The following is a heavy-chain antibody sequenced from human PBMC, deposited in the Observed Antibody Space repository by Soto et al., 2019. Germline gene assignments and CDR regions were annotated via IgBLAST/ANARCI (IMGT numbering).Heavy chain of an antibody. V-gene: IGHV4-4*02. J-gene: IGHJ5*02. CDR2: IYHSGST. Sequence: PSETLSLTCAVSGGSISSSNWWSWVRQPPGKGLEWIGEIYHSGSTNYNPSLKSRVTISVDKSKNQFSLKLSSVTAADTAVYYCARDRAVADTGDPDGNNWFDPWGQGTLVTVSS. D-gene: IGHD6-19*01. CDR1: GGSISSSNW. CDR3: ARDRAVADTGDPDGNNWFDP.